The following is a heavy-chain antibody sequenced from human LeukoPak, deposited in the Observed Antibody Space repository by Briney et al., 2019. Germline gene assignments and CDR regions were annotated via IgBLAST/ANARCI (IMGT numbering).Heavy chain of an antibody. Sequence: GGSLRLSCAASGFTFSSYGMSWVRQAPGKGLEWVSSISGSVGTIYYADSVKGRFTTSRDNSKNTLYLQMNNLRAEDSAVYYCAKDLSGYGPYWYFDLWGRGTLVTVSS. D-gene: IGHD6-25*01. J-gene: IGHJ2*01. CDR1: GFTFSSYG. CDR2: ISGSVGTI. CDR3: AKDLSGYGPYWYFDL. V-gene: IGHV3-23*01.